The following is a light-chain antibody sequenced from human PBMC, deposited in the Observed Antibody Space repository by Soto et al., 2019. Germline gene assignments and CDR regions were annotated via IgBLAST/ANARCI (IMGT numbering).Light chain of an antibody. V-gene: IGKV3D-20*02. CDR1: QSVSGTY. Sequence: EIVLTQSPGTLSLSPGESATLSCRASQSVSGTYLAWYQRKPGQAPRLLIYGASSRATGIPDRFSGSGSGTDFTLTISRLEPEDFAIYYCQQRSNWPITFGQGTRLEIK. J-gene: IGKJ5*01. CDR3: QQRSNWPIT. CDR2: GAS.